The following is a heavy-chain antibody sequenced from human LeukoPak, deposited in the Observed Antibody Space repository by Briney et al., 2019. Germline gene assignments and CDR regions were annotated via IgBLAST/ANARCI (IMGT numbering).Heavy chain of an antibody. V-gene: IGHV3-43*02. D-gene: IGHD3-16*02. CDR3: AKAYYDYVWGSYRYFCAFDI. J-gene: IGHJ3*02. CDR1: GFTFDDYA. CDR2: ISGDGGRA. Sequence: GGSLRLSCAASGFTFDDYAMHWVRQAPGKGLEWVSLISGDGGRAHYADSVKGRFTISRDNSKNSLYLQMNSLRTEDTAFYYCAKAYYDYVWGSYRYFCAFDIWGQGTMVTVSS.